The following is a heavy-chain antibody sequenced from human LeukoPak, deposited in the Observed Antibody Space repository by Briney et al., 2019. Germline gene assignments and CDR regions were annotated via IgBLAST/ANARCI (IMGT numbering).Heavy chain of an antibody. D-gene: IGHD3-22*01. J-gene: IGHJ3*02. CDR2: ISSSGSTV. V-gene: IGHV3-48*03. Sequence: GGSLRLSCAASGFTFSSYEMNWVRQAPGKGLEWVSYISSSGSTVYYADSVKGRFTISRDNAKNSLYLQMNSLSAEDTAVYYCAREVYYDSSGGGIWGQGTLVTVSS. CDR1: GFTFSSYE. CDR3: AREVYYDSSGGGI.